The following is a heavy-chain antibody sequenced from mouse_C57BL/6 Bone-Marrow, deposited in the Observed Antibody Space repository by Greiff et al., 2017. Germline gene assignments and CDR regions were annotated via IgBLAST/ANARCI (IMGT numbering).Heavy chain of an antibody. CDR1: GFSLTSYA. V-gene: IGHV2-9-1*01. CDR2: IWTGGGT. J-gene: IGHJ4*01. Sequence: QVQLKESGPGLVAPSQSLSITCTVSGFSLTSYAISWVRQPPGKGLEWLGVIWTGGGTNYYSAIKSRLSISKYISKSQVFLKMNSLLTDDTARYYCARNNYCGSSYLNDYAMDDWGQGTSVTVSS. CDR3: ARNNYCGSSYLNDYAMDD. D-gene: IGHD1-1*01.